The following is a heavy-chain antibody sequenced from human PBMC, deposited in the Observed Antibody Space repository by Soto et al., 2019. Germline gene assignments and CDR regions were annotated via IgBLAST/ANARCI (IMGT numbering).Heavy chain of an antibody. V-gene: IGHV3-13*01. CDR2: IGTAGDT. Sequence: GGSLRLSCAASGFTFGSYDFHWVRQATGKGLEWVSGIGTAGDTYYAGSVKGRFTISRENAKNSLYLQMNSLRAGDTAVYYCTRGAAGFDYWGQGALVTVSS. CDR3: TRGAAGFDY. CDR1: GFTFGSYD. D-gene: IGHD6-13*01. J-gene: IGHJ4*02.